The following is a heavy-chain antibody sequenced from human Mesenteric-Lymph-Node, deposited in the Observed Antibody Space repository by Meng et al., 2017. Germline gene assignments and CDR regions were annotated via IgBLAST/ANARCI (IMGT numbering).Heavy chain of an antibody. Sequence: LKISCVASGFTLSSYWMTWVRQAPGKGLEWVANINEDGSGTYYVDSVKGRFTISRDNDKNSLYLQINSLRAEDTAVYYCASLTSGYIPFDYWGQGTLVTVSS. V-gene: IGHV3-7*01. CDR1: GFTLSSYW. J-gene: IGHJ4*02. CDR3: ASLTSGYIPFDY. D-gene: IGHD3-22*01. CDR2: INEDGSGT.